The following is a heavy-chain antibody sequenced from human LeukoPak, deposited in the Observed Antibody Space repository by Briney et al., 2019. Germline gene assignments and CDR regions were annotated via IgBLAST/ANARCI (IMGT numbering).Heavy chain of an antibody. CDR1: GFTFSSYA. V-gene: IGHV3-30*04. CDR2: ISYDGSNK. CDR3: ASGYYYDSSGYFWV. Sequence: GGSLRLSCAASGFTFSSYAVHWVRQAPGKGLEWVAVISYDGSNKYYADSVKGRFTISRDNSKNTLYLQMNSLRAEDTAVYYCASGYYYDSSGYFWVWGQGTLVTVSS. D-gene: IGHD3-22*01. J-gene: IGHJ4*02.